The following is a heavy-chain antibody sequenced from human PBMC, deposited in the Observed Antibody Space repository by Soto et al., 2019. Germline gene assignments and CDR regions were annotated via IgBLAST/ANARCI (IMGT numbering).Heavy chain of an antibody. J-gene: IGHJ4*02. CDR3: AKNWGFLEWLFDY. CDR2: ISGSGGST. D-gene: IGHD3-3*01. CDR1: GFTFSSYA. Sequence: AGGSLRLSCAASGFTFSSYAMSWVRQAPGKGLEWVSAISGSGGSTYYADSVKGRFTISRDNSKNTLYLQMNSLRAEDTAVYYCAKNWGFLEWLFDYWGQGTPVTVSS. V-gene: IGHV3-23*01.